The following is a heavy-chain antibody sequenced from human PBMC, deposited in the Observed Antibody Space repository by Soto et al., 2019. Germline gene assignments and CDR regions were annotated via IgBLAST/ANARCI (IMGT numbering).Heavy chain of an antibody. V-gene: IGHV4-34*12. CDR1: GGSFSAYY. D-gene: IGHD3-22*01. CDR3: ARPHYQSNTFYFYFDY. CDR2: IFHGGHT. Sequence: SETLSLTCGVSGGSFSAYYWRWIRQPPGKGLEWIGTIFHGGHTNYSPSLKSRVTISVDTSKNQSSLELSSVTAADTAVYYCARPHYQSNTFYFYFDYWSQGTLVTVSS. J-gene: IGHJ4*02.